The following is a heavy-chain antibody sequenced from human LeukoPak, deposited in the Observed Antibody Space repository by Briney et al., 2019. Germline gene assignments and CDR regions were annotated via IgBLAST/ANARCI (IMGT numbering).Heavy chain of an antibody. J-gene: IGHJ5*02. CDR1: GYTFTSYG. D-gene: IGHD3-3*01. CDR3: AREAAGITIFGVSPGWFDP. CDR2: ISAYNGNT. Sequence: ASVKVSCKASGYTFTSYGISWVRQAPGQGLEWMGWISAYNGNTNYAQKLQGRVTMTTDTSTSTAYMELRSLRSDDAAVYYCAREAAGITIFGVSPGWFDPWGQGTLVTVFS. V-gene: IGHV1-18*01.